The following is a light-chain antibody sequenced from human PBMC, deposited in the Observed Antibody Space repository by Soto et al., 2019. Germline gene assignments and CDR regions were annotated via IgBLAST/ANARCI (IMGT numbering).Light chain of an antibody. V-gene: IGKV3-11*01. CDR2: DAS. Sequence: EIVLTQSPATLSLSPGERATLSCRASQSVSSYLAWYQQKPGQAPRLLIYDASNRATGIPARFSGSGSGTDFTLTIGSLEPEDFAVYYCQQRSIFGQGTRLEIK. CDR3: QQRSI. J-gene: IGKJ5*01. CDR1: QSVSSY.